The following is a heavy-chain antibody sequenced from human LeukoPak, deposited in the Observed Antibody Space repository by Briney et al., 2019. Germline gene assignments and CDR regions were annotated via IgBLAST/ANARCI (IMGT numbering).Heavy chain of an antibody. Sequence: PGGSLRLSCAASGFTFSSYSMNWVRQAPGKGLEWVSSISSSSSYIYCADSVKGRFTISRDNAKNSLYLQMNSLRAEDTAVYYCAREYYYGSGSYYNEPSHYYYYGMDVWGKGTTVTVSS. D-gene: IGHD3-10*01. CDR1: GFTFSSYS. J-gene: IGHJ6*04. CDR3: AREYYYGSGSYYNEPSHYYYYGMDV. CDR2: ISSSSSYI. V-gene: IGHV3-21*01.